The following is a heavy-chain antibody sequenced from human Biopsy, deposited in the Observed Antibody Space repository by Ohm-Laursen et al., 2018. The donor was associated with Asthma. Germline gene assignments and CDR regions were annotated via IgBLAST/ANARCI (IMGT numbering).Heavy chain of an antibody. D-gene: IGHD3-9*01. J-gene: IGHJ3*02. CDR2: INAGNGNT. CDR1: GYTFINYA. CDR3: ARTYYDFLTGQVNDALAM. V-gene: IGHV1-3*01. Sequence: GASVKVSCKASGYTFINYAIHWVRQAPGQRPEWMGWINAGNGNTKYSEKFQGRVTITRDTSASTAYMDLSSLRSEDTAVYYCARTYYDFLTGQVNDALAMWGQGTVVTVSS.